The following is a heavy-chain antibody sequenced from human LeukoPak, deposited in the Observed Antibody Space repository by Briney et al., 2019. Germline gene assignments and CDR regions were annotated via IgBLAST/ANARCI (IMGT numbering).Heavy chain of an antibody. D-gene: IGHD3-3*01. CDR1: GLTFSAYW. J-gene: IGHJ4*02. CDR2: INSDGSRT. CDR3: ARAYVEWELLDY. V-gene: IGHV3-74*01. Sequence: PGGSLRLSCAAYGLTFSAYWMHWVRQAPGKGLVWVSRINSDGSRTTYADSVKGRFTISRDNAKNTLYLQMNSLRPEDTAVYYCARAYVEWELLDYWGQGTPVTVAS.